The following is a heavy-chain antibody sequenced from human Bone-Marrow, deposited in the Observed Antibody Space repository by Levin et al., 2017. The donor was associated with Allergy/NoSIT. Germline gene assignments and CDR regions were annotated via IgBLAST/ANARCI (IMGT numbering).Heavy chain of an antibody. CDR3: ARDPDYYDRAFDI. CDR2: INPNSGGT. D-gene: IGHD3-22*01. Sequence: ASVKVSCKASGYTFTDYYMNWVRQAPGQGLEWMGWINPNSGGTNYAQKSQGRVTMTRDTSISTAYMELTRLRSDDTAVYYCARDPDYYDRAFDIWGQGTMVTVSS. J-gene: IGHJ3*02. V-gene: IGHV1-2*02. CDR1: GYTFTDYY.